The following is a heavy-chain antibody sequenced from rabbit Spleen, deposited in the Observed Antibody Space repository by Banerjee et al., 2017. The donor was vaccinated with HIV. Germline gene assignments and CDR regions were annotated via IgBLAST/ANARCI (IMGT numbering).Heavy chain of an antibody. CDR2: INTGTGSA. CDR3: ARRYSYDDYGDYEHDAFDP. Sequence: QEQLEESGGGLVKPGASLTLTCIASGVSFSSGYYMCWVRQAPGKGLEWIGCINTGTGSAYYASWAKGRFTISKTSSTTVTLQMTSLTAADAATYFCARRYSYDDYGDYEHDAFDPWGPGTLVTVS. CDR1: GVSFSSGYY. J-gene: IGHJ2*01. D-gene: IGHD2-1*01. V-gene: IGHV1S45*01.